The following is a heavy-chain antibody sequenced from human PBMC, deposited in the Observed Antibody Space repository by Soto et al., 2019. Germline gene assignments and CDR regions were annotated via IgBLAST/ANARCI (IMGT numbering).Heavy chain of an antibody. J-gene: IGHJ6*02. CDR2: TNGDASST. Sequence: SGGSLRLSCVASGFTFSSYYMHWVRQAPGKGLVWVSRTNGDASSTTYADSVKGRFTISRDNAKNTLYLQMISLRVEDTAVYYCARGGAGSYYYYGMDVWGQGTTVTVSS. CDR3: ARGGAGSYYYYGMDV. V-gene: IGHV3-74*03. CDR1: GFTFSSYY. D-gene: IGHD2-21*01.